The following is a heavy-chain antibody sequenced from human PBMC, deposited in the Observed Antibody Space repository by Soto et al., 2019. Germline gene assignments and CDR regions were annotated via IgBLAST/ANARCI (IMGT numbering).Heavy chain of an antibody. CDR3: ARERYSSSWYWCDP. Sequence: QVQLVQSGAEVKKPGASVKVSCKASGYTFTSYDINWVRQATGQGLEWMGWMNPNSGNTGYAQKLQGRVTMTRNTSISTAYMELSSLRSEDTAVYYCARERYSSSWYWCDPWGQGTLVTVSS. CDR2: MNPNSGNT. D-gene: IGHD6-13*01. J-gene: IGHJ5*02. V-gene: IGHV1-8*01. CDR1: GYTFTSYD.